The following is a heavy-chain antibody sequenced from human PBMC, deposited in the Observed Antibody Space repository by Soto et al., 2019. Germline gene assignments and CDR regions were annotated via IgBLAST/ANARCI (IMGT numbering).Heavy chain of an antibody. D-gene: IGHD3-9*01. J-gene: IGHJ4*02. CDR2: IYHSGST. V-gene: IGHV4-4*02. Sequence: PSETLSLTCAVSGGSISRSNWCSWVRQPPGKGLEWIGEIYHSGSTNYHPSLKSRVTISVDKSKNQFSLKLTSLTAADTAVYYCARSITFDWLFFDNWGQGTLVTVSS. CDR3: ARSITFDWLFFDN. CDR1: GGSISRSNW.